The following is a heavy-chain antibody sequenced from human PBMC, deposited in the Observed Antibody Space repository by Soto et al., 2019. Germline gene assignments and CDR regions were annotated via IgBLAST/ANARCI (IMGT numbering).Heavy chain of an antibody. V-gene: IGHV1-18*01. CDR3: ARALPPLDY. J-gene: IGHJ4*02. CDR1: GYTFTSYY. Sequence: QVQLVQSGAEVKKPGASVKVSCKASGYTFTSYYITWVRQAPGQGLEWMGWISAYNSNTNYAQKLQGRVTITTDTSTSTAHMELRILSSDVSAVYYCARALPPLDYWGQGTLVTVSS. CDR2: ISAYNSNT.